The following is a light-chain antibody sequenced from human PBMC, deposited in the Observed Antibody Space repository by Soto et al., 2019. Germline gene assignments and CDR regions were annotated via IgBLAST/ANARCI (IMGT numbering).Light chain of an antibody. CDR3: QQRSNWPPT. CDR2: EAS. Sequence: IVITPAPGTLSLSPGDRATLSCXASQSVAGAYVAWYQQRPGQAPRLLISEASSRATGIPARFSGSGSGTDFTLTISSLEPEDFAVYYCQQRSNWPPTFGQGTRLEIK. CDR1: QSVAGAY. J-gene: IGKJ5*01. V-gene: IGKV3-11*01.